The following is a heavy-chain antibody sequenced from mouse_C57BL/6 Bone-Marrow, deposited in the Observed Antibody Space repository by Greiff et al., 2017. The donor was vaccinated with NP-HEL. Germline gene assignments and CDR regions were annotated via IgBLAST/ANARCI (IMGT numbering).Heavy chain of an antibody. Sequence: QVQLQQSGAELAKPGASVKLSCKASGYTFTSYWMHWVKQRHGQGLEWIGYINPSSGYTKYNQKFKDKATLTADKSSSTAYMQLSSLTYEDAAVYYCARMMTRAWFAYWGQGTLVTVSA. CDR3: ARMMTRAWFAY. J-gene: IGHJ3*01. CDR1: GYTFTSYW. D-gene: IGHD2-4*01. V-gene: IGHV1-7*01. CDR2: INPSSGYT.